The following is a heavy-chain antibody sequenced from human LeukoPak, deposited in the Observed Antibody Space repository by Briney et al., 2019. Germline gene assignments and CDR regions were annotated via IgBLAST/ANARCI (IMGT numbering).Heavy chain of an antibody. CDR3: AKDSRITMIVVVITYFQH. J-gene: IGHJ1*01. CDR2: ISGSGGST. V-gene: IGHV3-23*01. CDR1: GFTFSSYA. D-gene: IGHD3-22*01. Sequence: PGGSLRLSCAASGFTFSSYAMSWVRQAPGKGLEWVSAISGSGGSTYYADSVKGRFTISRDNSKNTLYLQMNSLRAEDTAVYYCAKDSRITMIVVVITYFQHWGQGTLVTVSS.